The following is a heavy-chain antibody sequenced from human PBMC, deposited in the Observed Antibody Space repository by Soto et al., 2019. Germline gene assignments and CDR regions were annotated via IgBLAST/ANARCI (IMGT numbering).Heavy chain of an antibody. V-gene: IGHV2-5*01. CDR3: TLRQDTSRGPIY. CDR2: ST. D-gene: IGHD6-13*01. CDR1: GFSLSTSGVH. Sequence: ESGPTLVNPSQTHTLTCTFPGFSLSTSGVHVGWIRQPPGKAPEWLALSTQYSPSLQSRLTFTKDTSKNQVVLTMTNMDPVDTATYYCTLRQDTSRGPIYWGQGSMVTVSS. J-gene: IGHJ4*02.